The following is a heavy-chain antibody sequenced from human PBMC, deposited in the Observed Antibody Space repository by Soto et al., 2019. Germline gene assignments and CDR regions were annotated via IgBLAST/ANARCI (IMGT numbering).Heavy chain of an antibody. CDR2: IKTDGSTT. V-gene: IGHV3-74*01. Sequence: EVQLVESGGGLVQPGGSLRLSCAASGFSFSSYWMHWVRQAPGKGLVWVSRIKTDGSTTNYADSVKVRFTVSRDNAENTLYLQMTSLRTEDTAVYYCARVGQGAWYFDLWGRGTLVTVSS. D-gene: IGHD1-26*01. J-gene: IGHJ2*01. CDR1: GFSFSSYW. CDR3: ARVGQGAWYFDL.